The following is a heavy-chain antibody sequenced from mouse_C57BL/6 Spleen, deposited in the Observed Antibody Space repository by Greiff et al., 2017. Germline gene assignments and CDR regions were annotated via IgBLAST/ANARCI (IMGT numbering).Heavy chain of an antibody. CDR2: ISSGGDYI. CDR3: TTLDSSGFAY. J-gene: IGHJ3*01. Sequence: DVMLVESGEGLVKPGGSLKLSCAASGFTFSSYAMSWVRQTPEKRLEWVAYISSGGDYIYYADTVKGRFTISRDNARNTLYLQMSSLKSEDTAMYYCTTLDSSGFAYWGQGTLVTVSA. V-gene: IGHV5-9-1*02. CDR1: GFTFSSYA. D-gene: IGHD3-2*01.